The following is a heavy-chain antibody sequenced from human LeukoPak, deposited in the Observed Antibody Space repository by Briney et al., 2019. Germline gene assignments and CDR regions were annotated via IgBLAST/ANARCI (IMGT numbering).Heavy chain of an antibody. CDR2: MNPNSGNT. D-gene: IGHD3-22*01. Sequence: ASVKVSCKASGYTFTSYEINWVRQATGQGLEWMGWMNPNSGNTGYAQKFQGRVTMTRNTSISTAYMELSSLRSEDTAVYYCARGPTLYQYDSTGVDAFDIWGQGTMVTVSS. J-gene: IGHJ3*02. V-gene: IGHV1-8*01. CDR3: ARGPTLYQYDSTGVDAFDI. CDR1: GYTFTSYE.